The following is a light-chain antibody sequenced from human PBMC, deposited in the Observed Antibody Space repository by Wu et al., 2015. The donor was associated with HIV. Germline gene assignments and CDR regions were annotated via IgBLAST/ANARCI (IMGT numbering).Light chain of an antibody. CDR2: AAS. CDR1: QGISSY. J-gene: IGKJ2*01. V-gene: IGKV1-8*01. CDR3: QQYYSYPPVT. Sequence: IQMTQSPSSVSASVGDRVTITCRASQGISSYLAWYQQKPGKAPKLLIYAASTLQSGVPSRFSGSGSGTDFTLIISCLQSEDFATYYCQQYYSYPPVTFGQGTKLEIK.